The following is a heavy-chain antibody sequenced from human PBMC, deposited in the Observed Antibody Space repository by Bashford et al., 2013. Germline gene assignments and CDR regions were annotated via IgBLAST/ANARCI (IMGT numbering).Heavy chain of an antibody. CDR2: IIPIYGPT. V-gene: IGHV1-69*06. CDR1: GGTFSTYA. J-gene: IGHJ4*02. CDR3: ARAWGYSSGSYYSD. D-gene: IGHD3-10*01. Sequence: SVKVSCKASGGTFSTYAISWVRQAPGQGLEWMGGIIPIYGPTNYTQKFQGRVTIIADKSTSTAYMELSSLRSDDTAVYYCARAWGYSSGSYYSDWGQGTLVTVSS.